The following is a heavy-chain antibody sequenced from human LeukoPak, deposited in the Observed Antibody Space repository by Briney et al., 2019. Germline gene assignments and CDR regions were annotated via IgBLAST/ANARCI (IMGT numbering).Heavy chain of an antibody. V-gene: IGHV4-59*12. CDR3: ARSIGAGYSGFDY. J-gene: IGHJ4*02. CDR1: GGSISSYY. CDR2: IYYSGST. Sequence: SETLSLTCTVSGGSISSYYWSWIRQPPGKGLEWIGYIYYSGSTYYNPSLKSRVTISVDTSKNQFSLKLSSVTAADTAVYYCARSIGAGYSGFDYWGQGTLVTVSS. D-gene: IGHD5-18*01.